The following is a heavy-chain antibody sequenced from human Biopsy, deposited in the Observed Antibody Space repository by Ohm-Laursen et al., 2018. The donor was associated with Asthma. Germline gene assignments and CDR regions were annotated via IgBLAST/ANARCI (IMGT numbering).Heavy chain of an antibody. D-gene: IGHD4-17*01. CDR2: IMTVFGTT. Sequence: SVKVSCKAPGGTFSNFAISWVRQAPGQGLEWLGGIMTVFGTTNYAQKFQGRVTITADTSTDTAYMGLSSLSSDDTAVYYCASDFPKDYVRYNFQFWGQGTLVTVSS. V-gene: IGHV1-69*06. CDR1: GGTFSNFA. CDR3: ASDFPKDYVRYNFQF. J-gene: IGHJ4*02.